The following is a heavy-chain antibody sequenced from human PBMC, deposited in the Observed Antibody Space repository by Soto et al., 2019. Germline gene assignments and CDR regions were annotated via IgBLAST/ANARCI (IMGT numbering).Heavy chain of an antibody. CDR2: IIPIIGII. CDR3: AGDPDSHYNDSHASSYP. J-gene: IGHJ5*02. CDR1: GGTFSTYT. D-gene: IGHD4-4*01. V-gene: IGHV1-69*04. Sequence: SVKVSFNASGGTFSTYTITLVRQAPGQGLEWMGRIIPIIGIINYAQKFQGRVTISADKFTGTAYMELTGLRSDDTAVYYCAGDPDSHYNDSHASSYPWGQGTLVTVSS.